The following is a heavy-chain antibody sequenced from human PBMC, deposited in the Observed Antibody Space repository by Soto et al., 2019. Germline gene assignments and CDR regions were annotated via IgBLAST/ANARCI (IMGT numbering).Heavy chain of an antibody. CDR1: GGTISRSSFY. J-gene: IGHJ4*02. V-gene: IGHV4-39*01. D-gene: IGHD6-19*01. Sequence: AESLSLSCTVSGGTISRSSFYWGWLRQAPGKGLESIGGIYYSRSNYYNPSIKRRVTISVNTTKNQFFLMHSPVTDADTPVYYCARPLDSGWIPFDYWGQGTLVS. CDR2: IYYSRSN. CDR3: ARPLDSGWIPFDY.